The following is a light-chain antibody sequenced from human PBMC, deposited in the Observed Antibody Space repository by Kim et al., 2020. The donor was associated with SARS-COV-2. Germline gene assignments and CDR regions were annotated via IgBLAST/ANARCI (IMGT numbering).Light chain of an antibody. J-gene: IGLJ2*01. CDR1: STNNGADKG. CDR3: QSYDNNLSGSL. CDR2: GNS. Sequence: RVTNPCTGASTNNGADKGVTWSQQLPGTAPKPLIYGNSHRPSGVPDRFAGSKSGTSASLAITGLQAEDEADYYCQSYDNNLSGSLFGGGTQLTVL. V-gene: IGLV1-40*01.